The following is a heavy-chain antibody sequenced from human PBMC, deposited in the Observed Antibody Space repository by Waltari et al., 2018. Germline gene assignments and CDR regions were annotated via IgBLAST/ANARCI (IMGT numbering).Heavy chain of an antibody. Sequence: VYLVESGGGLAQPGGSLRLSCAASVAGFSEFVMNWFRQAPGKGLDSVAVIWHDGTNKYYADSVKGRFTVSRDNSKNTMYLQMNSLRVEDTAVYYCAPPGQWTFDSWGQGALVTVSS. CDR1: VAGFSEFV. J-gene: IGHJ4*02. CDR2: IWHDGTNK. D-gene: IGHD6-19*01. V-gene: IGHV3-33*08. CDR3: APPGQWTFDS.